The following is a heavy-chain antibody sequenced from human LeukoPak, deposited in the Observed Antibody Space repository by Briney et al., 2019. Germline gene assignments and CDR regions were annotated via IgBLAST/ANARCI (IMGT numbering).Heavy chain of an antibody. CDR3: AKGAYSSGWD. V-gene: IGHV3-23*01. CDR1: GFTFSSYG. CDR2: ISGSGDTT. D-gene: IGHD6-19*01. J-gene: IGHJ4*02. Sequence: GGTLRLSCAASGFTFSSYGMSWVRQAPGKGLEWVSAISGSGDTTYSADSVKGRFTISRDNSKNTLYLQMNSLRADDTAVYYCAKGAYSSGWDWGQGTLVTVSS.